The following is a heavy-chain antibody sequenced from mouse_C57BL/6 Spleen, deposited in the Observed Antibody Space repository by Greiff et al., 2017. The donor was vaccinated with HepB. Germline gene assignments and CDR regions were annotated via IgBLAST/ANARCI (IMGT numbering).Heavy chain of an antibody. CDR1: GYAFSSSW. Sequence: QVQLQQSGPELVKPGASVKISCKASGYAFSSSWMNWVKQRPGKGLEWIGRIYPGDGDTNYNGKFKGKATLTADKSSSTAYMQLSSLTSEDSAVYFCARRYYGYEDYWGQGTTLTVSS. CDR2: IYPGDGDT. V-gene: IGHV1-82*01. J-gene: IGHJ2*01. CDR3: ARRYYGYEDY. D-gene: IGHD2-2*01.